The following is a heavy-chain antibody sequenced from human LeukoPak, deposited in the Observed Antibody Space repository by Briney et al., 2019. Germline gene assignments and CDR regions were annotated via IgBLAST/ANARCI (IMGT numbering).Heavy chain of an antibody. D-gene: IGHD6-19*01. CDR2: IYPGDSDT. CDR3: ARHSISMAGTVDY. V-gene: IGHV5-51*01. J-gene: IGHJ4*02. CDR1: GYSFTSYW. Sequence: GESLKISCKGSGYSFTSYWIGWVRQMPGKGLEWMGIIYPGDSDTRYSPSFQGQVTISADKSISTAYLQWGSLKASDTAMYYCARHSISMAGTVDYWGQGTLVTVSS.